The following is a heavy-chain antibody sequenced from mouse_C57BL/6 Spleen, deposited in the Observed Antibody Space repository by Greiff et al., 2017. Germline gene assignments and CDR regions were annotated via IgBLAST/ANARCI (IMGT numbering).Heavy chain of an antibody. CDR3: ARSGGYLYYFDY. V-gene: IGHV1-52*01. D-gene: IGHD5-1*01. J-gene: IGHJ2*01. CDR1: GYTFTSYW. CDR2: IDPSDSET. Sequence: VQLQQSGAELVRPGSSVKLSCKASGYTFTSYWMHWVKQRPIQGLEWIGNIDPSDSETHYNQKFKDKATLTVDKSSSTAYMQLSSLTSEDSAVYYCARSGGYLYYFDYWGQGTTLTVSS.